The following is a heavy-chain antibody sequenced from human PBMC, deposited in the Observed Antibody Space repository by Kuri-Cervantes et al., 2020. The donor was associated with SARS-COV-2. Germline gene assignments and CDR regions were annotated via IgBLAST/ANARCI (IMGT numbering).Heavy chain of an antibody. V-gene: IGHV1-18*01. D-gene: IGHD1-26*01. Sequence: ASVKVSCKASGYTFTSYAMNWVRQAPGQGLEWMGWISAYNGNTNYAQKLQGRVTMTTDTSTSTAYMELRSLRSDDTAVYYCARVQNQIVPDYWGQGTLVTVSS. CDR2: ISAYNGNT. CDR1: GYTFTSYA. CDR3: ARVQNQIVPDY. J-gene: IGHJ4*02.